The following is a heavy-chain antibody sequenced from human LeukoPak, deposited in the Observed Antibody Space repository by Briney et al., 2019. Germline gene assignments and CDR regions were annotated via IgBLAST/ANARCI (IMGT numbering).Heavy chain of an antibody. CDR1: GGSISSYY. J-gene: IGHJ5*02. V-gene: IGHV4-4*07. Sequence: SETLSLTCTVSGGSISSYYWSWIRQPAGKGLEWIGRIFSSGSTDYNPSLKSRVTMSVDTSKNQFSLKLSSVTAADTAVYYCARSYCSSTSCYAVGGGWFDPWGQGTLVTVSS. CDR2: IFSSGST. D-gene: IGHD2-2*01. CDR3: ARSYCSSTSCYAVGGGWFDP.